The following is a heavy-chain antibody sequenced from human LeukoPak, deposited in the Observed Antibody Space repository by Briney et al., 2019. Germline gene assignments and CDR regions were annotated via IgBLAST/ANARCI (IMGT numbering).Heavy chain of an antibody. V-gene: IGHV3-7*01. CDR1: GFTFNRDW. CDR3: AKDVDYVWGSYSGADWFDP. J-gene: IGHJ5*02. Sequence: SGGSLRLSCAASGFTFNRDWTAWVRQAPGKGLEWVANIKEDGSEKNYVDSVKGRFTISRDNAKNSLYLQMNSLRAEDTAVYYCAKDVDYVWGSYSGADWFDPWGQGTLVTVSS. CDR2: IKEDGSEK. D-gene: IGHD3-16*01.